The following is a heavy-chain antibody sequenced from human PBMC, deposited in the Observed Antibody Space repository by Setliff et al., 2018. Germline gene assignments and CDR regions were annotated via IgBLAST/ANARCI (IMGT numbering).Heavy chain of an antibody. D-gene: IGHD2-8*01. CDR2: INHSGSS. Sequence: SETLSLTCAVYGGSFSGYYWTWIRQPPGKGLEWIGEINHSGSSNYNPSLKSRVTISVDTSKNQFSLKLSSVTAADTAVYYCARGLGYCTNGVCYTGWYYYYGMDVWGQGTTVTVSS. CDR1: GGSFSGYY. J-gene: IGHJ6*02. V-gene: IGHV4-34*01. CDR3: ARGLGYCTNGVCYTGWYYYYGMDV.